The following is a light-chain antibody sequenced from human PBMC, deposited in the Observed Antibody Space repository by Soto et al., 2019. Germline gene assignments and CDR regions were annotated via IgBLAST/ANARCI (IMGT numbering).Light chain of an antibody. CDR1: SSDVGGYNY. Sequence: QSVLTQPASVSGSPGQSVTISCTRTSSDVGGYNYVSWYQQHPGKAPKLLIYDVSHRPSVVSSRFSGSKSGNTASLAISGLRSEDEAVYYCASWDDRLGAVIFGGGTKLTVL. J-gene: IGLJ2*01. V-gene: IGLV2-14*03. CDR3: ASWDDRLGAVI. CDR2: DVS.